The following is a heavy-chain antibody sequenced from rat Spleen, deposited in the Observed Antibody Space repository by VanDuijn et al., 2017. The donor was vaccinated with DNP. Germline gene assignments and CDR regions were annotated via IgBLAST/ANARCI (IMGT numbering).Heavy chain of an antibody. J-gene: IGHJ2*01. CDR1: GFTFSDYY. CDR2: ISYDGGSA. CDR3: TTLNSGTYDS. D-gene: IGHD1-3*01. V-gene: IGHV5-20*01. Sequence: EVQLVESGGGLVQPGRSLKLSCAASGFTFSDYYMAWVRQAPTRGLEWVAYISYDGGSAYYGDSAKGRFTISRDNAKSSLYLHMDSLRSEDTATYYCTTLNSGTYDSWGQGVMVTVSS.